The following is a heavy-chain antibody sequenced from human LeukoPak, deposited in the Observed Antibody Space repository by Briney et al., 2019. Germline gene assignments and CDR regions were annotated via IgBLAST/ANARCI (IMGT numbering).Heavy chain of an antibody. CDR3: ARDRGYYEGYNWFDP. D-gene: IGHD3-3*01. Sequence: SQTLSLTCAISGDSVSSNSAAWNWIRQSPARGLEWLGRTCYSSKRYNDYAVTVKSRITISPDTSKNQFSLQLNSVTPEDTAVYYCARDRGYYEGYNWFDPWGQGTLVTVSS. J-gene: IGHJ5*02. CDR2: TCYSSKRYN. CDR1: GDSVSSNSAA. V-gene: IGHV6-1*01.